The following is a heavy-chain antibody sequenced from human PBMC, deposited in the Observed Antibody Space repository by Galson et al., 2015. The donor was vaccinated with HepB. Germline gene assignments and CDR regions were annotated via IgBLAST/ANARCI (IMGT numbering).Heavy chain of an antibody. J-gene: IGHJ2*01. CDR3: ARDRVTGGYFDL. CDR1: GFTFSNYV. CDR2: IIYSGGST. D-gene: IGHD5-18*01. V-gene: IGHV3-23*01. Sequence: LRLSCAASGFTFSNYVMSWVRQAPGKGLEWVSLIIYSGGSTYYADSVKGRFTISRDNSKNTLYLQMNSLRAEDTAVYYCARDRVTGGYFDLWGRGTLVTVSS.